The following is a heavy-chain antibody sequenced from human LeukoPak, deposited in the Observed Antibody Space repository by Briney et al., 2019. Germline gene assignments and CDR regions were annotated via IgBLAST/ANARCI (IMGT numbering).Heavy chain of an antibody. CDR2: IIPILGIA. V-gene: IGHV1-69*04. J-gene: IGHJ4*02. CDR3: ARDAGYSYGYSDY. CDR1: GGTFSSCT. Sequence: SVKVSCKASGGTFSSCTISWVRQAPGQGLEWMGRIIPILGIANYAQKFQGRVTITADKSTSTAYMELSSLRSDDTAVYYCARDAGYSYGYSDYWGQGTLVTVSS. D-gene: IGHD5-18*01.